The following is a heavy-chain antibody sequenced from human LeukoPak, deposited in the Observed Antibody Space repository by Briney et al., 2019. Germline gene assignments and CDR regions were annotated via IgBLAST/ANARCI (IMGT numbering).Heavy chain of an antibody. CDR1: GFTFSSYS. J-gene: IGHJ3*02. D-gene: IGHD2-15*01. Sequence: PGGSLRLSCAASGFTFSSYSMNWVRQAPGKGLGWVSSISSSSSYIYYADSVKGRFTISRDNAKNSLYLQMNSLRAEDTAVYYCARDPGYCSGGSCYFEHIWGQGTMVTVSS. CDR3: ARDPGYCSGGSCYFEHI. V-gene: IGHV3-21*01. CDR2: ISSSSSYI.